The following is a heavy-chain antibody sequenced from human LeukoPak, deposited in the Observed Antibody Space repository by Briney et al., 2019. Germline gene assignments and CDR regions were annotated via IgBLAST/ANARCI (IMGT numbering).Heavy chain of an antibody. CDR3: AKDAGDCSGGSCYSSYFDY. CDR1: GFTFSSYG. Sequence: GGSLRLSCAASGFTFSSYGMHWVRQAPGKGLEWVAFIRYDGSNKYYADSVKGRFIISRDNSKNTLYLQMNSLRAEDTAVYYCAKDAGDCSGGSCYSSYFDYWGQGTLVTVSS. D-gene: IGHD2-15*01. J-gene: IGHJ4*02. V-gene: IGHV3-30*02. CDR2: IRYDGSNK.